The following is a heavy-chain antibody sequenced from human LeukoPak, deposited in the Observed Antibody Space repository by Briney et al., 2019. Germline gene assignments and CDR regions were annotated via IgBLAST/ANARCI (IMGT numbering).Heavy chain of an antibody. Sequence: SETLSLTCTVSGYSISSGYYWGWIRQPPGKGLEWIGSVYHSGSTYYNPSLKSRVTILVDTSKNQFSLKLSSVTAADTAVYYCARGVGALYYFDYWGQGTLVTVSS. CDR3: ARGVGALYYFDY. CDR2: VYHSGST. V-gene: IGHV4-38-2*02. J-gene: IGHJ4*02. D-gene: IGHD1-26*01. CDR1: GYSISSGYY.